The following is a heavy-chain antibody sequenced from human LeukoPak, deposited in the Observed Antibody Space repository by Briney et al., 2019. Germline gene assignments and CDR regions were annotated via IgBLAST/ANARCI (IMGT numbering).Heavy chain of an antibody. V-gene: IGHV4-61*02. J-gene: IGHJ5*02. Sequence: SQTLSLTCTVSGGSISSGSYYWSWIRQPAGKGLEWIGRIYTSGSTNYNPSLKSRVTISVDTSKNQFSLKLSSVTAADTAVYYCARTASIAARRGEEWPNWFDPWGQGTLVTVSS. D-gene: IGHD6-6*01. CDR1: GGSISSGSYY. CDR3: ARTASIAARRGEEWPNWFDP. CDR2: IYTSGST.